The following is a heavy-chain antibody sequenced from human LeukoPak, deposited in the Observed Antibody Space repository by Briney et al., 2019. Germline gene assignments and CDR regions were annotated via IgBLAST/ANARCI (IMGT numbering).Heavy chain of an antibody. CDR1: GGSISSSSYY. CDR2: IYYSGST. CDR3: ANRLLRSGTGAFDI. V-gene: IGHV4-39*01. Sequence: SETLSLTCTVSGGSISSSSYYWGWIRQPPGKGLEWIGSIYYSGSTYYNPSLKSRVTISVDTSKNQFSLKLSSVTAADTALYFCANRLLRSGTGAFDIWGQGTVVIVSS. J-gene: IGHJ3*02. D-gene: IGHD1-1*01.